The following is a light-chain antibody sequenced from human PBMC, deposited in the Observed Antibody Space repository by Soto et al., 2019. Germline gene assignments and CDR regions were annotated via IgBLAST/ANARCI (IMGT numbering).Light chain of an antibody. CDR1: SSDIDVINY. CDR3: SSYTSSTTL. J-gene: IGLJ2*01. CDR2: EVN. V-gene: IGLV2-14*01. Sequence: QSALTQPASVSGSPGQSITIPCTGTSSDIDVINYVSWYQQHPGKAPKLVIYEVNNRPSGVSDRFSGSKSDNTASLTISGLQAEDEADYYCSSYTSSTTLFGGGTKLTVL.